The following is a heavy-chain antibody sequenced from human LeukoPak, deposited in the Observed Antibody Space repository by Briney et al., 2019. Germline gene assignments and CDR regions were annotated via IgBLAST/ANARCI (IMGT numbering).Heavy chain of an antibody. CDR1: EFTFISYG. V-gene: IGHV3-30*02. D-gene: IGHD3-22*01. J-gene: IGHJ4*02. CDR3: ATANYYDSSGPGY. CDR2: IRNDGSNK. Sequence: GGSLRLSCAASEFTFISYGMYWVRQAPGKGLEWVAFIRNDGSNKYYADSVKGRFTISRDNAKNSLYLQMNSLRAEDTAVYYCATANYYDSSGPGYWGQGTLVTVSS.